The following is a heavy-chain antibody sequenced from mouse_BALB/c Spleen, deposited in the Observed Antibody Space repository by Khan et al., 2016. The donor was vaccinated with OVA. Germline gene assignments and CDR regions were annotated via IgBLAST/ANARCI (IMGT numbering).Heavy chain of an antibody. Sequence: VQLKQSGPELVKPGASVKISCKTSGYTFPEFTVHWVKQSLGKSLDWIGVINPKNGDTAYNQKFKGKATLTVDKSSSTAYMEFRSLTSEDSAVYYCARDAGRYWGQGPQSPSPQ. V-gene: IGHV1-18*01. D-gene: IGHD3-3*01. CDR2: INPKNGDT. CDR1: GYTFPEFT. J-gene: IGHJ4*01. CDR3: ARDAGRY.